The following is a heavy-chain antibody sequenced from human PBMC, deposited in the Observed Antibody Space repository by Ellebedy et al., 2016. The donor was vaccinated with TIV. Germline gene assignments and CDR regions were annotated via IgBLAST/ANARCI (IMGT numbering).Heavy chain of an antibody. CDR3: AKQFGELFYYYYGMDV. CDR2: ISGSGGST. V-gene: IGHV3-23*01. J-gene: IGHJ6*02. CDR1: GFTFSSYA. D-gene: IGHD3-10*01. Sequence: GGSLRLSXAASGFTFSSYAMSWVRQAPGKGLEWVSAISGSGGSTYYADSVKGRFTISRDNSKNTLYLQMNSLGAEDTAVYYCAKQFGELFYYYYGMDVWGQGTTVTVSS.